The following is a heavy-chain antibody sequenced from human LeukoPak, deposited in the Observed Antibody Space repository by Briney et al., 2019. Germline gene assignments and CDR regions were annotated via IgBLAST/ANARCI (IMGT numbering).Heavy chain of an antibody. D-gene: IGHD6-13*01. J-gene: IGHJ4*02. CDR2: FYSGGAT. Sequence: GGSLRLSCAASGFTVSSNYMSWVRHAPGKGLEWGSVFYSGGATYYADSVRGRFTISRDNSKNTLYLQMNSLRAEDTAVYYCTSSSHSSIRFDYWGQGTLVTVSS. V-gene: IGHV3-53*01. CDR3: TSSSHSSIRFDY. CDR1: GFTVSSNY.